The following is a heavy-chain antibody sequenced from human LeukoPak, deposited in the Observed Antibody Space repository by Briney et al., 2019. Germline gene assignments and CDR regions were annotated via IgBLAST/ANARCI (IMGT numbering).Heavy chain of an antibody. CDR2: IYSGGST. D-gene: IGHD3-10*01. CDR1: GFTVSNNY. V-gene: IGHV3-66*01. Sequence: GGSLRLSCAASGFTVSNNYMYWVRQAPGKGLEWVSVIYSGGSTYYATSVKDRFTISRDSSKNTLYLQMSSLRAEDTAVYYCARWFDAFDFWGQGTLVTVSS. CDR3: ARWFDAFDF. J-gene: IGHJ3*01.